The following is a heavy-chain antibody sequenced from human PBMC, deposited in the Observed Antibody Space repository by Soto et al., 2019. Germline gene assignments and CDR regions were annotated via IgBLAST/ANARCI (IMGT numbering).Heavy chain of an antibody. CDR3: ARSPHGITIFGVVTENPHRPPFEA. V-gene: IGHV3-21*01. CDR1: VFTFSSYS. D-gene: IGHD3-3*01. CDR2: ISSSSSYI. Sequence: GGSLRLSCASSVFTFSSYSMNCVRHSPGKWLEWVSSISSSSSYIYYADSVKGRFTISRDNAKNSLYLQMNSLRAEDTAVYYCARSPHGITIFGVVTENPHRPPFEAWGQGALVNVPS. J-gene: IGHJ5*02.